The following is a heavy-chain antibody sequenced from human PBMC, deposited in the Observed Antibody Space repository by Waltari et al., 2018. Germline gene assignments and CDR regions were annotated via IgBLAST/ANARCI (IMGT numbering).Heavy chain of an antibody. CDR3: AKGRGRQAYEVIDY. Sequence: QVQLVESGGGVVQPGRSLRLSCAASGFTFSSCAMHWVRQAPGKGLEWVAVISYYGSNKYYADSLKGRFTISRDNSKNTLYLQMNSLRAEDTAVYYCAKGRGRQAYEVIDYWGRGTLVTVAS. J-gene: IGHJ4*02. CDR2: ISYYGSNK. D-gene: IGHD5-12*01. V-gene: IGHV3-30*01. CDR1: GFTFSSCA.